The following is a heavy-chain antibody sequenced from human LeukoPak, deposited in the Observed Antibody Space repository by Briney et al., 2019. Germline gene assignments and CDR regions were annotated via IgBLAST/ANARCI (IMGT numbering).Heavy chain of an antibody. Sequence: AETLSLTCTVSGGSISSYYWSWIRQPPGKGLEWIGYIYYSGSAYYNPSLKSRVTISVDTSKNQFSLKLTSVTAADTAVYYCARGGASRSDSSGWYVFWGQGTLVTVCS. V-gene: IGHV4-59*01. J-gene: IGHJ4*02. CDR2: IYYSGSA. CDR1: GGSISSYY. CDR3: ARGGASRSDSSGWYVF. D-gene: IGHD6-19*01.